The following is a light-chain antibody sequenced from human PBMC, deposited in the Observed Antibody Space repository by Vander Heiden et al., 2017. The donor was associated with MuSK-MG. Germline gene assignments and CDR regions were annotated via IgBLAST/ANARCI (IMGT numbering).Light chain of an antibody. CDR2: GAS. J-gene: IGKJ1*01. CDR3: QQYGNSPWT. V-gene: IGKV3-20*01. Sequence: EIVLTQSPGTLSLSPGERATLSCRASRSVSSSQLAWYQQKPGQAPRLLIYGASSRATGISDRFSGSGSGTDFTLSISRLDPEDFAVYYCQQYGNSPWTFGQGTTVEIK. CDR1: RSVSSSQ.